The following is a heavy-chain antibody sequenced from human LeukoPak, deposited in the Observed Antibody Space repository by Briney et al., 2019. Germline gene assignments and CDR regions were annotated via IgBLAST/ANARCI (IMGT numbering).Heavy chain of an antibody. V-gene: IGHV3-21*01. Sequence: GGSLRLSCAASGLTFSSYGMSWVRQAPGKGLEWVSSISGSSSDIYYADSVKGRFTISRDNSKNSLYLQMNSLRPEDTAVYYCARDVQFYYDSSGYYYPSHYFDYWGQGTLVTVSS. CDR3: ARDVQFYYDSSGYYYPSHYFDY. CDR2: ISGSSSDI. CDR1: GLTFSSYG. J-gene: IGHJ4*02. D-gene: IGHD3-22*01.